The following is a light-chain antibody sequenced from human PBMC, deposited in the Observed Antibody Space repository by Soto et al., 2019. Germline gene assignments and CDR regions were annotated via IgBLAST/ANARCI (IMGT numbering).Light chain of an antibody. CDR1: QSISSW. CDR2: DAS. Sequence: DIQMTQSPSTLSASVGDRVTITCRASQSISSWLAWYQQKPGKAPKLLIYDASSLESGVPSRFSGCGSGTEFTLTISILQPDDFATYYCQHYNSYFSFRPGTKVYIK. J-gene: IGKJ3*01. CDR3: QHYNSYFS. V-gene: IGKV1-5*01.